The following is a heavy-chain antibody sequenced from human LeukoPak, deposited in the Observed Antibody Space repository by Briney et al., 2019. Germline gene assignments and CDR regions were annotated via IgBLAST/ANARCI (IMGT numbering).Heavy chain of an antibody. CDR3: ARTDEAYDSILHHLDY. CDR2: VYHSGST. J-gene: IGHJ4*02. D-gene: IGHD3-22*01. Sequence: PSETLSLTCAVSGGSISSSNWWSWVRQPPGKGLEWIGEVYHSGSTNYNPSLKSRVTISVDKSKNQFSLKLSSVTAADTAVYYCARTDEAYDSILHHLDYWGQGTLVTVSS. CDR1: GGSISSSNW. V-gene: IGHV4-4*02.